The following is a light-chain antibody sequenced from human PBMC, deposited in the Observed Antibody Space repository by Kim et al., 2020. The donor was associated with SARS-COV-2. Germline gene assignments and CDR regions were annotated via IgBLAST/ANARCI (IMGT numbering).Light chain of an antibody. CDR2: HDS. CDR3: QAWDSSTVV. V-gene: IGLV3-1*01. J-gene: IGLJ2*01. CDR1: KLGDKY. Sequence: SYELTQPPSVSVSPGQTASITCSGDKLGDKYACWYQQKPGQSPVLVIYHDSKRPSGIPDRFSGSNSGNTATLTISGTQAMDEADYYCQAWDSSTVVFGGG.